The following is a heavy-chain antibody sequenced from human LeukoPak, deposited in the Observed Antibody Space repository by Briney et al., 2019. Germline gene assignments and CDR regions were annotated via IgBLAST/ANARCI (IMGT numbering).Heavy chain of an antibody. CDR2: ISSGSTI. J-gene: IGHJ4*02. CDR1: GFTFSSYE. CDR3: ARAGRGLLDY. V-gene: IGHV3-48*03. Sequence: GGSLRLSCAASGFTFSSYEMNWVRQAPGKGLEWVSYISSGSTIYYADSVKGRFTISRDNAKNSLYLQMNSLRAEDTAVYYCARAGRGLLDYWGQGTLVTVSS.